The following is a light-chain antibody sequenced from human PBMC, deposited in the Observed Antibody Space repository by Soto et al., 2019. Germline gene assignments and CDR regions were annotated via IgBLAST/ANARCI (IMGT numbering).Light chain of an antibody. CDR2: DDS. V-gene: IGLV3-21*02. J-gene: IGLJ3*02. Sequence: SYELTQPPSVSVAPGQTARITCGGNNIGGKSVHWYQQKPGRAPVLVVFDDSDRPSGIPGRFSGSNFGETATLTISGVEAGDEADYYCQVWDRSSDHWVFGGGTKVTVL. CDR1: NIGGKS. CDR3: QVWDRSSDHWV.